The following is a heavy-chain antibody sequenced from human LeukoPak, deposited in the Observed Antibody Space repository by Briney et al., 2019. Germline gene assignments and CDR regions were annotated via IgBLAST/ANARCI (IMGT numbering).Heavy chain of an antibody. J-gene: IGHJ4*02. D-gene: IGHD3-22*01. CDR1: GGSFSGSY. V-gene: IGHV4-34*01. CDR3: ARAPPRYYDSSGKPSFFDY. Sequence: SETLSLTCAVYGGSFSGSYWTWIRQPPGKGLEWIGEINHSGSTNYNPSLKSRVTISVDTSKNQFSLKLSSVTAADTAAYYCARAPPRYYDSSGKPSFFDYWGQGTLVTVSS. CDR2: INHSGST.